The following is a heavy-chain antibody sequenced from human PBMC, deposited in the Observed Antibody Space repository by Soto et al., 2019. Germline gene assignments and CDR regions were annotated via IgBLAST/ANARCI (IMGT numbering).Heavy chain of an antibody. J-gene: IGHJ4*02. V-gene: IGHV4-4*02. CDR3: ASRDPGTSVDY. CDR1: GGSFTSNNW. CDR2: IYRTGST. D-gene: IGHD1-7*01. Sequence: LSLTCAGSGGSFTSNNWWTWVRQPPGQGLEWIGEIYRTGSTNYNPSLKSRVTISLDKSENQFSLKVTSLTAADTAVYYGASRDPGTSVDYWGQGTLVTVSS.